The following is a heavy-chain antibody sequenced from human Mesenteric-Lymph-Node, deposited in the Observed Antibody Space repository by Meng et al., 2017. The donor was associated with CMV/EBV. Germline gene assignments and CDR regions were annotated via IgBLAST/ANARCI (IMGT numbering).Heavy chain of an antibody. CDR1: GGSFSGYY. J-gene: IGHJ2*01. D-gene: IGHD2-2*01. CDR2: INHSGST. Sequence: YGGSFSGYYWSWIRQPPGKGLEWIGEINHSGSTNYNPSLKSRVTISVDTSKNQFSLKLSSVTAADTAVYYCARGRGPAAPKGSWHFDLWGRGTLVTVSS. V-gene: IGHV4-34*01. CDR3: ARGRGPAAPKGSWHFDL.